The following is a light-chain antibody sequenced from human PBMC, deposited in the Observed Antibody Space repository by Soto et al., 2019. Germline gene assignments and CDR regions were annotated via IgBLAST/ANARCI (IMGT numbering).Light chain of an antibody. V-gene: IGLV2-14*01. Sequence: QSALTQPASVSGSPGQSITISCTGTSSDFGGYNYVSWYQQHPGKAPKLMIYDVSNRPSGVSNRFSGSKSGNTASLTISGLQAEDEADYYRSSYTSSSTLYAFGTGTKVTVL. J-gene: IGLJ1*01. CDR2: DVS. CDR1: SSDFGGYNY. CDR3: SSYTSSSTLYA.